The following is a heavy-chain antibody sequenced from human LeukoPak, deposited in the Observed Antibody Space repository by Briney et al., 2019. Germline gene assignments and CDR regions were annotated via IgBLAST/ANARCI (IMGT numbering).Heavy chain of an antibody. CDR3: AKDNYDSSGYYDY. V-gene: IGHV3-9*01. CDR2: ISWNSGSI. CDR1: GFTFDDYA. J-gene: IGHJ4*02. Sequence: SLRLSRAASGFTFDDYAMHWVRQAPGKGLEWVSGISWNSGSIGYADSVKGRFTISRDNAKNSLYLQMNSLRAEDTALYYCAKDNYDSSGYYDYWGQGTLVTVSS. D-gene: IGHD3-22*01.